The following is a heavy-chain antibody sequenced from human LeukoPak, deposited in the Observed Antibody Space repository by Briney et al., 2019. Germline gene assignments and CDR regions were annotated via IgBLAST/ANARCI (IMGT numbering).Heavy chain of an antibody. Sequence: SETLSLTCTVSDDSISDYYRGWIRQPPGKGLEWIGYFYNSGRSTYSPSLKSRVTISADTSKNHFSLKLNSMTTADTAVYYCTRGAGWLIDYWGQGILVTVSS. V-gene: IGHV4-59*01. CDR2: FYNSGRS. CDR3: TRGAGWLIDY. D-gene: IGHD3-16*01. J-gene: IGHJ4*02. CDR1: DDSISDYY.